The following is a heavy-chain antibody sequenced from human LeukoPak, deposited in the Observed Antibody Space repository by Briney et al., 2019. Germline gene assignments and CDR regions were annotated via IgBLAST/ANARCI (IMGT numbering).Heavy chain of an antibody. CDR1: GDSKSYHK. V-gene: IGHV6-1*01. D-gene: IGHD3-22*01. Sequence: SETLSLTCTVSGDSKSYHKWNWIRQSPSRGLEWLGRTYYRSKWYNDYAVSVKSRITVNPDTSKNQFSLQLNSVTPEDTAVYYCARGSYDSVFHWGQGTLVTVSS. J-gene: IGHJ4*02. CDR2: TYYRSKWYN. CDR3: ARGSYDSVFH.